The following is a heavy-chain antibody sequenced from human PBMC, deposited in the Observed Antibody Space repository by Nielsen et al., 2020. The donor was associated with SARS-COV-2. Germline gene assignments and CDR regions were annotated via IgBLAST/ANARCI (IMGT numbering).Heavy chain of an antibody. CDR1: GFTFNNYG. V-gene: IGHV3-30*18. D-gene: IGHD3-16*01. CDR3: AKRRAVFMLTFGGEGAMDV. Sequence: GESLKISCAASGFTFNNYGFYWVRQAPGKGLEWVASISYDGSKNYYADSLTGRFTVSRDTSKNTVYLQMNSLSVEDTAVYHCAKRRAVFMLTFGGEGAMDVWGQGTTVSVSS. J-gene: IGHJ6*02. CDR2: ISYDGSKN.